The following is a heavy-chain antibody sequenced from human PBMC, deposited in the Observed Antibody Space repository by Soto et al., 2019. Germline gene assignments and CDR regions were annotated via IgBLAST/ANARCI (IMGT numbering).Heavy chain of an antibody. CDR1: GFTFSRYS. V-gene: IGHV3-21*01. D-gene: IGHD2-2*01. J-gene: IGHJ3*02. CDR3: AAVDCSDTNCYPQDAFDI. CDR2: ITSRSNYI. Sequence: GGSLRLSCAASGFTFSRYSMNWVRQAPGKGLEWVSSITSRSNYIYYADSVRGRFTISRDNAKNSLYLQMDSLRAEDTAVYYCAAVDCSDTNCYPQDAFDIWGQGTMVTVSS.